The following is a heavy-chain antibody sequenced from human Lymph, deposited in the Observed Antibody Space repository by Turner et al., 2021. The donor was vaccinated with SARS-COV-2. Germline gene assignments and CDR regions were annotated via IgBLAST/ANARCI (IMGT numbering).Heavy chain of an antibody. Sequence: VRLVESGAEVTKPGASVIVSCKASANTFPGYYKHWVRQAPGQGLEWMGWINPNSGSTSYAKKFQGRVTMTRDTFISTAYMELSRLRSDDTAVYYGVRGESIAVAGTQYFDYWGQGTLVTVSS. CDR1: ANTFPGYY. CDR3: VRGESIAVAGTQYFDY. CDR2: INPNSGST. J-gene: IGHJ4*02. D-gene: IGHD6-19*01. V-gene: IGHV1-2*02.